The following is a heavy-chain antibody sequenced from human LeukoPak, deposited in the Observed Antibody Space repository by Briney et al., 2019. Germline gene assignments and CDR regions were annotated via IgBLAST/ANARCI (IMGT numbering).Heavy chain of an antibody. CDR1: GFTFSSYN. V-gene: IGHV3-21*01. CDR2: ISSSTSYI. Sequence: PGGSLRLSCAASGFTFSSYNMNWVRQAPGKGLEGVASISSSTSYIYYADSVKGRFTISRDNAKNSLYLQMNSLRGEDTAVYYCARGLYSSGYDYWGQGTLVTVSS. D-gene: IGHD6-19*01. J-gene: IGHJ4*02. CDR3: ARGLYSSGYDY.